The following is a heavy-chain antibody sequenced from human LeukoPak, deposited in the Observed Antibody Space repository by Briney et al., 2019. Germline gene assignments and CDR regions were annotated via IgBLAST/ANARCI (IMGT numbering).Heavy chain of an antibody. V-gene: IGHV5-51*01. J-gene: IGHJ4*02. CDR2: IYPGDSDT. Sequence: TGESLKISCKGSGYSFTSYWIGWVRQMPGKGLEWMGIIYPGDSDTRYSPSFQGQVTISADTSISTSYLQWSSLRASDTAMYYCARPRDADSYYFDYWGQGTLVTVSS. CDR1: GYSFTSYW. CDR3: ARPRDADSYYFDY. D-gene: IGHD5-24*01.